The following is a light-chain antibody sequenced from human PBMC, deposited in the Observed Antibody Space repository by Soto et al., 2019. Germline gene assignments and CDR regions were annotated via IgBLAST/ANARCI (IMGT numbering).Light chain of an antibody. CDR2: GAS. CDR1: QSVGSY. Sequence: EIVLTQSPATLSLSPGERATLSCRASQSVGSYLAWYQQKPGQAPRLLISGASNRATGIPARFSGSGSGTDFTLIISSLEPEDFAVYYCQQRSNWPPFTFGPGTKVDIK. J-gene: IGKJ3*01. CDR3: QQRSNWPPFT. V-gene: IGKV3-11*01.